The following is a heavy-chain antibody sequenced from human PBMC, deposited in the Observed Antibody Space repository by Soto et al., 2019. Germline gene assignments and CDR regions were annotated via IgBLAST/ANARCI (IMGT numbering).Heavy chain of an antibody. CDR3: ARDSAVTTRGGMDV. J-gene: IGHJ6*02. CDR2: INAGNGNT. D-gene: IGHD4-4*01. CDR1: GYTFTSYA. Sequence: ASVKVSCKASGYTFTSYAMHWVRQAPGQRLEWMGWINAGNGNTKYSQKFQGRVTITRDTSASTAYMELSSLGSEDTAVYYCARDSAVTTRGGMDVWGQGTTVTVSS. V-gene: IGHV1-3*01.